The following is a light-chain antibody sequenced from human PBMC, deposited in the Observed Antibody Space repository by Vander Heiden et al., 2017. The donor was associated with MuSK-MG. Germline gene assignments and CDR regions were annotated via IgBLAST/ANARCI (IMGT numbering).Light chain of an antibody. CDR3: QQPSNWPPYT. CDR1: QSVSSY. J-gene: IGKJ5*01. V-gene: IGKV3-11*01. Sequence: EIVLTQSPATLSLSPGKRATLSCRASQSVSSYLAWYQQKPGQAPRLLIYDASNRDTGIPARFSGSGYETGFTLTISSREPEDFAVYYCQQPSNWPPYTFGQGTQVEIK. CDR2: DAS.